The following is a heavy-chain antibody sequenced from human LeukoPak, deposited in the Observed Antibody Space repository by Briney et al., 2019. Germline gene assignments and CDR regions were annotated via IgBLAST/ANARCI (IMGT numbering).Heavy chain of an antibody. CDR2: INTNTGAT. CDR3: ARDRVGSGWPRPYYFEF. CDR1: GYTFTGYY. V-gene: IGHV1-2*02. Sequence: GASVKVSCKPSGYTFTGYYLHWVRQAPGQGLEWMGWINTNTGATMFAQKFQGRVTMTRDTSIGTGYLELGSLKSDDTALYYCARDRVGSGWPRPYYFEFWGQGTLVTVSS. J-gene: IGHJ4*02. D-gene: IGHD6-19*01.